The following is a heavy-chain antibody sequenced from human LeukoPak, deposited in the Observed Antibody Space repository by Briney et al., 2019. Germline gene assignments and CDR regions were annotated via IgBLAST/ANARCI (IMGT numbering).Heavy chain of an antibody. J-gene: IGHJ4*02. Sequence: IYPGDSDTRYSPSFQGQVTISVDKSINTAYLQWSSLKASDTAVYYCARDPDSSGYFGYWGQGTLVTVSS. D-gene: IGHD3-22*01. V-gene: IGHV5-51*01. CDR3: ARDPDSSGYFGY. CDR2: IYPGDSDT.